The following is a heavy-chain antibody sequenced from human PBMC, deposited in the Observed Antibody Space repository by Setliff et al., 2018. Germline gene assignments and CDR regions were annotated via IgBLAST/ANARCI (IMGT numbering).Heavy chain of an antibody. J-gene: IGHJ1*01. V-gene: IGHV4-61*09. CDR3: ARAHCIGGYCYYGYFQY. Sequence: SETLSLTCTVSGASISSGSYYWSWIRQPAGKGLEWIGHIHSSGSANYNSSLESRLTMSLDPSKKQFSLKLRSVTAADTAVYFCARAHCIGGYCYYGYFQYWGQGTLVTVSS. CDR1: GASISSGSYY. D-gene: IGHD2-21*02. CDR2: IHSSGSA.